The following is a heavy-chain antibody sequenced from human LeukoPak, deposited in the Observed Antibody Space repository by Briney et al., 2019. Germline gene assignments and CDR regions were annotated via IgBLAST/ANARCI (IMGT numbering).Heavy chain of an antibody. CDR2: ISAYNGNT. J-gene: IGHJ5*02. CDR3: ARDLVYCSGGSCYGGYNWFDP. CDR1: GYTFTSYG. Sequence: ASVKVSCKASGYTFTSYGISWVRQAPGQGLEWMGWISAYNGNTNYAQKLQGRVTMTTDTSTSTAYMELRSLRSDDTAVYYCARDLVYCSGGSCYGGYNWFDPWGQGTLVTVSS. V-gene: IGHV1-18*01. D-gene: IGHD2-15*01.